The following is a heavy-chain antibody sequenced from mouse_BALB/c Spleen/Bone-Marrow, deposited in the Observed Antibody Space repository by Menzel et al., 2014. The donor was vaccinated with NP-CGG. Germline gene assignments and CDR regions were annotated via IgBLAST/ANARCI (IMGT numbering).Heavy chain of an antibody. Sequence: EVKLMESGGGLVKPGGSLKLSCTTSGFTFSSYAMSWVRQTPEKRLEWVAVISSGGSDTYYPDSVKGRFTVSRDNAMNTLYLQMSSLRSEDTALYYCARRSDLRASMDYWGQGTSVTVSS. D-gene: IGHD3-1*01. V-gene: IGHV5-9-3*01. CDR1: GFTFSSYA. J-gene: IGHJ4*01. CDR2: ISSGGSDT. CDR3: ARRSDLRASMDY.